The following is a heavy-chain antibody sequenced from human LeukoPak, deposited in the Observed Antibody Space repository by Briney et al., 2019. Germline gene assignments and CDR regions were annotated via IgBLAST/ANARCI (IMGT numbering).Heavy chain of an antibody. J-gene: IGHJ5*01. D-gene: IGHD4/OR15-4a*01. Sequence: SETLSLTCTISVASISSSSHHWGWIRQSPGKGLEWIGSIYYGQTIYYNPSLNSRVTISVVTSKDHFTLQLNSVTAAGTAVYYCVRHDGRGGATMGAFDSWGQGSLVTVSS. CDR2: IYYGQTI. CDR3: VRHDGRGGATMGAFDS. CDR1: VASISSSSHH. V-gene: IGHV4-39*01.